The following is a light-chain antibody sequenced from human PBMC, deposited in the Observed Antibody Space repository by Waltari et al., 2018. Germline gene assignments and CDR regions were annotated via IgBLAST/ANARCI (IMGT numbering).Light chain of an antibody. CDR3: QQYNSYSRT. Sequence: DIQMTQSPSTLYASLRDRVPMTCRASQNISIWLAWYQQRPGKAPNLPNYKASSLESGVPSKFSGSGSGTEFTLTISSLQPDDFATYYCQQYNSYSRTFGQGTKVEIK. CDR1: QNISIW. J-gene: IGKJ1*01. V-gene: IGKV1-5*03. CDR2: KAS.